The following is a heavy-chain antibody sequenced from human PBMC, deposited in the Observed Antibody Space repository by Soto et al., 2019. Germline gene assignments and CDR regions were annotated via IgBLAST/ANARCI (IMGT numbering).Heavy chain of an antibody. V-gene: IGHV4-31*03. J-gene: IGHJ5*02. CDR3: ARGRIQSDGRWFDP. D-gene: IGHD4-4*01. Sequence: QVQLQESGPGLVKPSQTLSLTCTVSGGSITSGGYYWSWIRQHPGEGLEWIGYIYDSGSTYYNPSLTSRVTISADTSKNPFSLNLSSVTAADTAVYFCARGRIQSDGRWFDPWGQGTLVTVSS. CDR1: GGSITSGGYY. CDR2: IYDSGST.